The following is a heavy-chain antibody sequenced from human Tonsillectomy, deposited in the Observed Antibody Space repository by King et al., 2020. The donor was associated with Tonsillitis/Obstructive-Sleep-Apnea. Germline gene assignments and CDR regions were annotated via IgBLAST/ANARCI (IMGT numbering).Heavy chain of an antibody. CDR3: ARGAREKLELAAFDI. V-gene: IGHV1-69*12. CDR2: IIPIFSIA. D-gene: IGHD1-7*01. CDR1: GGTFSSHA. Sequence: QLVQSGAEVKKPGSSVKVSCKASGGTFSSHAINWVRQAPGQGLEWMGGIIPIFSIANHAQKFQARVTITADESTSTAYMDLSSLGSEDTAVYFCARGAREKLELAAFDIWGQGTMVTVSS. J-gene: IGHJ3*02.